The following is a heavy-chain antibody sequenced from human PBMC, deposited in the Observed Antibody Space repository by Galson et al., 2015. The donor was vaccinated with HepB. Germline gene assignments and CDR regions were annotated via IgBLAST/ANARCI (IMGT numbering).Heavy chain of an antibody. V-gene: IGHV6-1*01. CDR3: ARGEIMITFGGVIVGWFDP. CDR1: GDSVSSNSAA. D-gene: IGHD3-16*02. CDR2: TYYRSKWYN. J-gene: IGHJ5*02. Sequence: CAISGDSVSSNSAAWNWIRQSPSRGLEWLGRTYYRSKWYNDYAVSVKSRITINPDTSKNQFSLQLNSVTPEDTAVYYCARGEIMITFGGVIVGWFDPWGQGTLVTVSS.